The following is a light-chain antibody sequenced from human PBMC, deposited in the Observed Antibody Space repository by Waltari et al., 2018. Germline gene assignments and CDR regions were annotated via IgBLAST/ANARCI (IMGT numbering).Light chain of an antibody. CDR3: SSYTTSSAPGV. J-gene: IGLJ1*01. V-gene: IGLV2-14*01. Sequence: HSALTHPAPVPGPPGQSITISCTGTSSDFGVTNYVPWYQQYPGKPPQVSINGDTKRPSGVANRFSGSKSGNTASLTISGLQAEDEADDYCSSYTTSSAPGVCGTGTRVTVL. CDR2: GDT. CDR1: SSDFGVTNY.